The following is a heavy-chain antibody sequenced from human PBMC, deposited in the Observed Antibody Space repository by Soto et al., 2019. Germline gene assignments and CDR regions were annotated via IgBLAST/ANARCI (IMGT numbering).Heavy chain of an antibody. CDR2: ISYDGSNK. Sequence: GGSLRLSCAASGFTFSSYGMHWVRQAPGKGLEWVAVISYDGSNKYYADSVKGRFTISRDNSKNTLYLQMNSLRAEDTAVYYCAKTRAVADFDYWGQGTLVTVSS. V-gene: IGHV3-30*18. D-gene: IGHD6-19*01. CDR3: AKTRAVADFDY. J-gene: IGHJ4*02. CDR1: GFTFSSYG.